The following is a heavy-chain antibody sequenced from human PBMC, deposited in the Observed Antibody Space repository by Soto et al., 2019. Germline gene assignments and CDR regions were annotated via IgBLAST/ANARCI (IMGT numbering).Heavy chain of an antibody. V-gene: IGHV1-8*01. CDR3: SRSTNDYGDRH. Sequence: QVQLVQSGAEVKKPGASVKVSCKASGYTFTSYDINWVRQATGQGLEWMGGMNPNSGNTGYAQKFQGRVTMTRNTSISTAYKELSSLRSEDTAVYYCSRSTNDYGDRHWGQCSLVTVSS. D-gene: IGHD4-17*01. CDR2: MNPNSGNT. CDR1: GYTFTSYD. J-gene: IGHJ1*01.